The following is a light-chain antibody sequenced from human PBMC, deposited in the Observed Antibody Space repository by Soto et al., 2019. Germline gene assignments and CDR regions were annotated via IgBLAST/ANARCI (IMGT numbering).Light chain of an antibody. CDR2: RAS. CDR3: LQYGSSPRIT. CDR1: QSVSTN. J-gene: IGKJ5*01. V-gene: IGKV3-20*01. Sequence: EIVMTQSPATPSVSPGERATLSCRASQSVSTNLAWYQHKPGQSPRLLIYRASSRATGIPDRFSGSGSGTDFTLTISRLEPEDFAVYYCLQYGSSPRITFGQGTRLEIK.